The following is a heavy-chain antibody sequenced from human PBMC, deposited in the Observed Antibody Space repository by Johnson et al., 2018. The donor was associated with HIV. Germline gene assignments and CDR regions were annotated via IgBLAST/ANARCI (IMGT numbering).Heavy chain of an antibody. J-gene: IGHJ3*02. V-gene: IGHV3-66*01. CDR3: AREDLYGAGPDAFDI. Sequence: VQLVESGGGLVQSGGSLRLSCGVSGFAVSSNYMSWVRQAPGKGLEWVSVIYSGGTTYYADSVKGRFTISRDNSKNTLYLQMNSLRAEDTAVYYCAREDLYGAGPDAFDIWGQGTMVTVSS. CDR2: IYSGGTT. CDR1: GFAVSSNY. D-gene: IGHD4-17*01.